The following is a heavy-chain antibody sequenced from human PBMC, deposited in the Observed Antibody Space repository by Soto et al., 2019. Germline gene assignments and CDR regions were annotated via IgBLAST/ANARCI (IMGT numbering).Heavy chain of an antibody. J-gene: IGHJ3*02. CDR1: GYTFTSYA. D-gene: IGHD2-2*01. Sequence: QVQLVQSGAEVKKPGASVKVSCKASGYTFTSYAMHWVRQAPGQRLEWMGWINAGNGNTKYSQKFQGRVTITRDTSTSTAYMELSSLRFEDTAVYCCAPAIADDAFDIWGRGTMVTVSS. CDR3: APAIADDAFDI. V-gene: IGHV1-3*01. CDR2: INAGNGNT.